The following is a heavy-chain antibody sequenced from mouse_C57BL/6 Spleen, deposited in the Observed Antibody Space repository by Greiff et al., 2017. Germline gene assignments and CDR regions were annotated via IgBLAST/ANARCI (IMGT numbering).Heavy chain of an antibody. CDR2: IDPETGGT. V-gene: IGHV1-15*01. J-gene: IGHJ3*01. Sequence: VKLQESGAELVRPGASVTLSCKASGYTFTDYEMHWVKQTPVHGLEWIGAIDPETGGTAYNQKFKGKAILTADKSSSTAYMELRSLTSEDSAVYYCTRGGRRGFAYWGQGTLVTVSA. CDR1: GYTFTDYE. CDR3: TRGGRRGFAY.